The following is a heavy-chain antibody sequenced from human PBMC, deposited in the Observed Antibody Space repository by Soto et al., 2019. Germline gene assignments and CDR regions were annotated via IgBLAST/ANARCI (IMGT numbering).Heavy chain of an antibody. Sequence: SVKVACKASGYTFTSYGISWVRQAPGQGLEWMGWISAYNGNTNYAQKLQGRVSMTRDTSTSTAYMELRSLRSDDTAVYYCARGVQNVKRYYYGSGSQKYYYYGIDVWGQGTTVTV. CDR3: ARGVQNVKRYYYGSGSQKYYYYGIDV. CDR1: GYTFTSYG. V-gene: IGHV1-18*01. CDR2: ISAYNGNT. J-gene: IGHJ6*02. D-gene: IGHD3-10*01.